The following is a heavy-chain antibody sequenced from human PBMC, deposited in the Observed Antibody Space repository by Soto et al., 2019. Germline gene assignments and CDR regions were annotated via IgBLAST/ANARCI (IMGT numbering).Heavy chain of an antibody. CDR1: GYSFTSYW. Sequence: GESLKISCKGSGYSFTSYWIGWVRQMPVKGLEWMGIIYPGDSDTRYSPSFQGQVTISADKSISTAYLQWSSLKASDTAMYYCARLGDCSSTSCYFYYGMDVWGQGTTVTVSS. D-gene: IGHD2-2*01. CDR3: ARLGDCSSTSCYFYYGMDV. J-gene: IGHJ6*02. V-gene: IGHV5-51*01. CDR2: IYPGDSDT.